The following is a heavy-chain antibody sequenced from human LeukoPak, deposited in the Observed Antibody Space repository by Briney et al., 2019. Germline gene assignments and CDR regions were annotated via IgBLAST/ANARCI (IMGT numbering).Heavy chain of an antibody. CDR3: ARDDSSGGGDY. D-gene: IGHD3-22*01. V-gene: IGHV1-2*02. J-gene: IGHJ4*02. CDR2: INPNSGGT. Sequence: GASVKVSCKASGYTFTSYDINWVRQAPGQGLEWMGWINPNSGGTNYAQKFQGRVTMTRDTSISTAYMELSRLRSDDTAVYYCARDDSSGGGDYWGQGTLVTVSS. CDR1: GYTFTSYD.